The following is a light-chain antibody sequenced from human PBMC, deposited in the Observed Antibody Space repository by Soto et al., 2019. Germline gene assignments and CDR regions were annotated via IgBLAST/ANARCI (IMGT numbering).Light chain of an antibody. CDR2: GAS. Sequence: EIVMTQSPATLSLSPWEIATFSCRASQSVSSNLAWYQQKPGQAPRLLIYGASSRATGIPDRFSGSGSGTDFTLTISKLEPEDFAVYYCQQSGSSPWTFGQGTKVDIK. CDR3: QQSGSSPWT. V-gene: IGKV3-20*01. CDR1: QSVSSN. J-gene: IGKJ1*01.